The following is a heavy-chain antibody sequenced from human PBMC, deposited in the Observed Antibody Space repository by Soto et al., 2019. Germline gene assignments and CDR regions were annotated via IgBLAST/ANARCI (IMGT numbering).Heavy chain of an antibody. CDR3: ARVCGGDCHHGMDV. Sequence: VQLQESGPGLVKPSQTLSLTCTVSGGSISSGGYSWSWIRQHPGTGLAWIGYIYYRGSTYYNPSLKRRVTTSVDTSKNQLCLKLSSVTAADTAVYYWARVCGGDCHHGMDVWGPGTTGTGSS. J-gene: IGHJ6*02. D-gene: IGHD2-21*02. V-gene: IGHV4-31*03. CDR1: GGSISSGGYS. CDR2: IYYRGST.